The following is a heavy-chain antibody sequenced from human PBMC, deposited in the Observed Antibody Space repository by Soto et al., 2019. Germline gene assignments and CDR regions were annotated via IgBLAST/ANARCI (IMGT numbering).Heavy chain of an antibody. Sequence: QVQLVQSGAEVKKPGASVKVSCKASGYTFTSYYMHWVRQAPGQGLEWMGIINPSGGSTSYAQKFQRRGTMTTDTSTSTVYMERSSLRSEDTAVYYCAMFTKVTTGWFDPWGQRTLVTVSS. CDR2: INPSGGST. CDR3: AMFTKVTTGWFDP. J-gene: IGHJ5*02. V-gene: IGHV1-46*03. CDR1: GYTFTSYY. D-gene: IGHD4-4*01.